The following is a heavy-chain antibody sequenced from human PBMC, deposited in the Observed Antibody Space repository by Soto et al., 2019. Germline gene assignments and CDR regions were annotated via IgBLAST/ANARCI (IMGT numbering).Heavy chain of an antibody. D-gene: IGHD3-22*01. J-gene: IGHJ5*02. CDR2: IYWDDDK. V-gene: IGHV2-5*02. Sequence: QITLKESGPTLVKPTQTLTLTCTFSGFSLSTSGVGVGWIRQPPGKALEWLAFIYWDDDKRYSPSLTSRLTLAQDTSKTEMVLTTTNMDPVHTATLYRAHRPIVVAPTIGFAWFDPWGQGTLVTVSS. CDR1: GFSLSTSGVG. CDR3: AHRPIVVAPTIGFAWFDP.